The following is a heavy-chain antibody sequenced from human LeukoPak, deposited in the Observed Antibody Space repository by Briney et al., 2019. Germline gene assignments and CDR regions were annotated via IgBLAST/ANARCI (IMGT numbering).Heavy chain of an antibody. CDR2: INQGGRT. Sequence: SETLSLTCAVNGGSFSDYLWTWISQSPGKGLEWIGEINQGGRTNFNPSLKSRVTISADRSKYHFSLTLRSVTAADTAVYYCARGKRVWFGELMTSFSYFYIDVWGRGTTVIVSS. J-gene: IGHJ6*03. CDR1: GGSFSDYL. D-gene: IGHD3-10*01. V-gene: IGHV4-34*01. CDR3: ARGKRVWFGELMTSFSYFYIDV.